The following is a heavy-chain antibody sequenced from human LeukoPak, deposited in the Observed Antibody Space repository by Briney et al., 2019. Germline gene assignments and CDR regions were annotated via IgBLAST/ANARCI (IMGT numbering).Heavy chain of an antibody. CDR2: IYYSGST. J-gene: IGHJ6*02. D-gene: IGHD3-10*01. Sequence: SETLSLTCTVSGGSISSYYWGWIRQPPGKGLEWIGYIYYSGSTNYNPSLKSRVTISVDTSKNQFSLKLSSVTAADTAVYYCAREFGGGVDVWGQGTTVTVPS. CDR1: GGSISSYY. V-gene: IGHV4-59*01. CDR3: AREFGGGVDV.